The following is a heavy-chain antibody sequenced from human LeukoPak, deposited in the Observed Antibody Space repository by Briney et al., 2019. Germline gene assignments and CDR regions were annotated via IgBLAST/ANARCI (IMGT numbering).Heavy chain of an antibody. CDR2: IYYSGST. V-gene: IGHV4-59*08. J-gene: IGHJ4*02. CDR3: ARLANYDILTGCWLDY. D-gene: IGHD3-9*01. Sequence: SETLSLTCTVSGGSISSYYWSWIRQPPGKGLEWIGYIYYSGSTNYNPSLKSRVTISVDTSKNQFSLKLSSVTAADTAVYYCARLANYDILTGCWLDYWGQGTLVTVSS. CDR1: GGSISSYY.